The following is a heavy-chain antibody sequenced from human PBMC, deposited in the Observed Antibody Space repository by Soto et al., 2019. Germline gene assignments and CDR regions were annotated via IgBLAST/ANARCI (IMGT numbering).Heavy chain of an antibody. CDR1: GGSFSGYY. D-gene: IGHD3-10*01. V-gene: IGHV4-34*01. Sequence: SATLSLTCAVYGGSFSGYYWSWIRQPPGKGLEWIGEINHSGSTNYNPSLKSRVTISVDTSKNQFSLKLSSVTAADTAVYYCARVGPYGSGSYFAFDYWGQGTLVTVSS. CDR3: ARVGPYGSGSYFAFDY. J-gene: IGHJ4*02. CDR2: INHSGST.